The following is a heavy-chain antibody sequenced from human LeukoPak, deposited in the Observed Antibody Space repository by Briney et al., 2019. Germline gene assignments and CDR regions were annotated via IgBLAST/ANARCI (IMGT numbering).Heavy chain of an antibody. CDR1: RFTFSSYW. CDR2: INYDGSEK. Sequence: GGSLRLSCAASRFTFSSYWMSWVRQAPGKGLEWVANINYDGSEKYYIDSVKGRFTISRDNAKNSLYLQMNSLRAEDTAVYYCAREDRTESSDYWGQGNLVAVFS. V-gene: IGHV3-7*05. CDR3: AREDRTESSDY. J-gene: IGHJ4*02.